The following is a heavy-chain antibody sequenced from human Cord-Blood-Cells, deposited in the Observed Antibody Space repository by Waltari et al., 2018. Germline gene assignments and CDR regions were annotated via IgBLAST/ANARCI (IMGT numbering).Heavy chain of an antibody. CDR1: GYTFTGYH. J-gene: IGHJ4*02. D-gene: IGHD2-8*02. V-gene: IGHV1-2*02. CDR3: ARDTGFDY. CDR2: INPNSGGT. Sequence: QVQLVQSGAVVKKPGASVKVSCKASGYTFTGYHMHWVRQAPGQGLGWMGWINPNSGGTNDAQKFQGRVTMTRDTAISTAYMGLSRLRSDDMAVYYCARDTGFDYWGQGTLVTVSS.